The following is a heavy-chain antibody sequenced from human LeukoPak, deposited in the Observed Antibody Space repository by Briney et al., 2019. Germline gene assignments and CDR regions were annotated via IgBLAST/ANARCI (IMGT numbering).Heavy chain of an antibody. CDR3: ARAGAPYYYDSSDYYYGMDV. CDR1: GFIFRIYS. D-gene: IGHD3-22*01. CDR2: LSSSSSYI. V-gene: IGHV3-21*01. Sequence: GVSLRLFCASSGFIFRIYSVIWVRQARGKGLELVSSLSSSSSYIYYADSVKGRFTISRDNAKNSLYLQMNSLRAEDTAVYYCARAGAPYYYDSSDYYYGMDVWGQGTTVTVSS. J-gene: IGHJ6*02.